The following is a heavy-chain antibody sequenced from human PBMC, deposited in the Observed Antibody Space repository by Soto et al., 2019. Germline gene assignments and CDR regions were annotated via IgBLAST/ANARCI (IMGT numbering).Heavy chain of an antibody. Sequence: QLQLQESGPGLVKPSETLSLTCTVSGGSISSSSYYWGWIRQPPGKGLEWIGSIYYSGSTYYNPSLKSRVTISVDTSKNQFXLKLSXXXAXXTAVXXCXXXXXXXTISXXWGQGTLVTVSS. CDR2: IYYSGST. V-gene: IGHV4-39*01. CDR3: XXXXXXXTISXX. J-gene: IGHJ4*02. CDR1: GGSISSSSYY.